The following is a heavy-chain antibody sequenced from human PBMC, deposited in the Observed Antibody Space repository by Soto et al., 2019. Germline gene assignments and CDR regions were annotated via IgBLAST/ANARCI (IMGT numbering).Heavy chain of an antibody. V-gene: IGHV1-69*13. J-gene: IGHJ6*02. CDR2: IIPIFGTA. CDR3: AGYCSGGSCYEIGYYYYGMDV. D-gene: IGHD2-15*01. CDR1: GGTFSSYA. Sequence: SVKVSCKASGGTFSSYAISWVRQAPGQGLEWMGGIIPIFGTANYAQKFQGRVTITADESTSTAYMELSSLRSEDTAVYYCAGYCSGGSCYEIGYYYYGMDVCGQGTTVTVS.